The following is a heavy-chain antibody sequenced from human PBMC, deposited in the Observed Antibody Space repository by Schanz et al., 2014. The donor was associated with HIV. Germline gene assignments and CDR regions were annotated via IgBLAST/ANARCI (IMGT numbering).Heavy chain of an antibody. CDR3: AKGIMGATEYYYGMDV. J-gene: IGHJ6*02. D-gene: IGHD1-26*01. Sequence: DVQLVESGGGLVQPGRSLRLSCATSGFFLDDYAMHWVRQAPGKGLEWVSGMSWNRRRIGYGDAVKGRFTISRDNANNVVYLEMNGLRVEDTALYYCAKGIMGATEYYYGMDVWGQGTTVTVSS. CDR2: MSWNRRRI. V-gene: IGHV3-9*01. CDR1: GFFLDDYA.